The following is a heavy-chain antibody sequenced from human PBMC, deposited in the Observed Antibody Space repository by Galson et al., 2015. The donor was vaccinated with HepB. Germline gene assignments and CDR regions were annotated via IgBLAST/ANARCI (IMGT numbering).Heavy chain of an antibody. CDR3: ATISHYYDSSGYHH. Sequence: SLRLSCAASGFTFSSYSMNWVRQAPGKGLEWVSYISSSSSTIYYADSVKGRFTISRDNAKNSLYLQMNSLRAEDTAVYYCATISHYYDSSGYHHWGQGTLVTVSS. CDR2: ISSSSSTI. CDR1: GFTFSSYS. J-gene: IGHJ4*02. D-gene: IGHD3-22*01. V-gene: IGHV3-48*01.